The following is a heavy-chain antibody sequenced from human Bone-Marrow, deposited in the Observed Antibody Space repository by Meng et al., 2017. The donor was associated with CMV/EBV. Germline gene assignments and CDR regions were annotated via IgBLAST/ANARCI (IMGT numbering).Heavy chain of an antibody. J-gene: IGHJ6*02. Sequence: ASVKVSCKASGYTFTGYYMHWVRQAPGQGLEWMGWINPNSGGTNYAQKFQGRVTMTRDTSISTAYMELSRLRSDDTAVYYCARDAPDSPYYDFWSGWYYGMDVWVQGTTVTVSS. D-gene: IGHD3-3*01. CDR2: INPNSGGT. CDR3: ARDAPDSPYYDFWSGWYYGMDV. V-gene: IGHV1-2*02. CDR1: GYTFTGYY.